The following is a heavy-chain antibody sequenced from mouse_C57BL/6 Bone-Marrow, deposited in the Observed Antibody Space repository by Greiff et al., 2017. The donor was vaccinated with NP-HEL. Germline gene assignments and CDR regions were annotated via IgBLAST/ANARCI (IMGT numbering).Heavy chain of an antibody. V-gene: IGHV10-1*01. CDR1: GFSFNTYA. Sequence: EVQLVESGGGLVQPKGSLKLSCAASGFSFNTYAMNWVRQAPGKGLEWVARIRSKSNNYATYYADSVKDRFTISRDDSESMLYLQMNNLKTEDTAMYYCVGGRGSYRWYFDVWGTGTTVTVSS. J-gene: IGHJ1*03. D-gene: IGHD1-1*02. CDR3: VGGRGSYRWYFDV. CDR2: IRSKSNNYAT.